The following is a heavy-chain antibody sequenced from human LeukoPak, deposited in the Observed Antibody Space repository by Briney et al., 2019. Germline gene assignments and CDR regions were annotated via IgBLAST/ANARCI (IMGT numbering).Heavy chain of an antibody. J-gene: IGHJ6*02. V-gene: IGHV4-4*07. Sequence: KSSETMTPTCTVSGDFISSYSWSCDRQPAGKGLEWIGPIHFAGSASYNPSLKNRGTMSVDTSKKQVALNVTSVTDADTAVYYCAKERLGVPAAIHYYGMDVWGQGTTVTVCS. CDR3: AKERLGVPAAIHYYGMDV. CDR1: GDFISSYS. D-gene: IGHD2-2*01. CDR2: IHFAGSA.